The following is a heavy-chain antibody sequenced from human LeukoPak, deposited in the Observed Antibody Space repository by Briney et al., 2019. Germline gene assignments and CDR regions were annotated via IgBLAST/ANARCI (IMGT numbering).Heavy chain of an antibody. V-gene: IGHV4-4*07. D-gene: IGHD2-15*01. Sequence: SETLSLTCTVSGGSISSYSWSWIRQPAGKGLEWIGRIYTSGSTNYNPSLKSRVTMSVETSKNQFSLKLSSVTAADTAVYYCARESGVVAATRGFDPWGQGTLVTVSS. CDR1: GGSISSYS. J-gene: IGHJ5*02. CDR3: ARESGVVAATRGFDP. CDR2: IYTSGST.